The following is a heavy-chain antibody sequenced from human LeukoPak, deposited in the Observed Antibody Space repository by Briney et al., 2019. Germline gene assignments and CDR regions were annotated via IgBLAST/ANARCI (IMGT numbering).Heavy chain of an antibody. V-gene: IGHV3-23*01. D-gene: IGHD2/OR15-2a*01. J-gene: IGHJ5*02. CDR2: IDHSGRNT. Sequence: PGGSLSLSCAASGFTFTDYAWAWVRQPPGRGLEWVATIDHSGRNTHYVDAVTGRFTISRDDSRSTLFLHMRYLRADDTAVYYCATDVGEVFYDRWGQGTLVTVST. CDR3: ATDVGEVFYDR. CDR1: GFTFTDYA.